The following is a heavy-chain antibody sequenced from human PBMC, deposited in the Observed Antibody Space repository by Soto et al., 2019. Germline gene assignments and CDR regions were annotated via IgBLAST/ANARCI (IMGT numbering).Heavy chain of an antibody. CDR1: GFTFSSYG. D-gene: IGHD6-6*01. V-gene: IGHV3-33*01. CDR2: IWYDGTNK. Sequence: QVQLVESGGGVVQPGRSLRLSCVASGFTFSSYGIHWVRQAPGKGLEWVAVIWYDGTNKYYADSVKGRFTISRDNSKNTLYLQMNSLRGEDTAVYYCAREDLRSKIHYYYGMDVWGQGTRVTVSS. J-gene: IGHJ6*02. CDR3: AREDLRSKIHYYYGMDV.